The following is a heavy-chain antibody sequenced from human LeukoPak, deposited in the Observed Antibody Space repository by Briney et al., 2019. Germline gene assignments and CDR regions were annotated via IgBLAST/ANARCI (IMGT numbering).Heavy chain of an antibody. Sequence: GGSLRLSCAASGFTFSSSAMSWVRQAPGKRLERVSGISGSGADTYYTDSVKGRFTISRDNFKNTVYLQVNSLRAGDTAVYYCAREGTSGYFDYWGQGTLVTVSS. CDR3: AREGTSGYFDY. CDR1: GFTFSSSA. J-gene: IGHJ4*02. V-gene: IGHV3-23*01. CDR2: ISGSGADT. D-gene: IGHD3-10*01.